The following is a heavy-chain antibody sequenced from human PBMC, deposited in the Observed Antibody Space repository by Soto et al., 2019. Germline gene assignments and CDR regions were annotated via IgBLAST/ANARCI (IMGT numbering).Heavy chain of an antibody. V-gene: IGHV3-11*01. D-gene: IGHD3-3*01. Sequence: GGSLRLSCAASGFTFRDYYMSWIRQAPGKGLEWVAYISSSFGTINYADSVKGRFTISRDNAQNSLFLQMNSLRAEDTAVYYCARDWGDYWTGYSGFWGQGTLVTVSS. CDR2: ISSSFGTI. CDR3: ARDWGDYWTGYSGF. J-gene: IGHJ4*02. CDR1: GFTFRDYY.